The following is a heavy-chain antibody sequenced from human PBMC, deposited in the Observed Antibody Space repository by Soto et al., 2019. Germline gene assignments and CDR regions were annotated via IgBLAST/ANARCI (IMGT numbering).Heavy chain of an antibody. CDR1: GFTFSSYS. V-gene: IGHV3-21*01. CDR2: ISSSSSYI. Sequence: PGGSLRLSCAASGFTFSSYSMNWVRQAPGKGLEWVSSISSSSSYIYYADSVKGRFTISRDNAKNSLYLQMNSLRAEDTAVYYCARDGADYGDYTAFDYWGQGTLVTVSS. D-gene: IGHD4-17*01. CDR3: ARDGADYGDYTAFDY. J-gene: IGHJ4*02.